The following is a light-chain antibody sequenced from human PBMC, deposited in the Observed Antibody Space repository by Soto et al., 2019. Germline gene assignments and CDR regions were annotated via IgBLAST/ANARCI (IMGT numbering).Light chain of an antibody. Sequence: DIVMTQSPLSLPVTPGEPASISCRSSQSLLHSNGYNYLDWYLQKPGQSPHLLIYLGSNRASGVPDRFSGSGSCTDFTLKISRVEAGDVGVYYCMQALQTPYTFGQGTKLEIK. CDR2: LGS. V-gene: IGKV2-28*01. CDR1: QSLLHSNGYNY. J-gene: IGKJ2*01. CDR3: MQALQTPYT.